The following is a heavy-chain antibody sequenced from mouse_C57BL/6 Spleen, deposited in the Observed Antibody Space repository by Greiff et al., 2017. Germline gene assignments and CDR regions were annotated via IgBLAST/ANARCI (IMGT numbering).Heavy chain of an antibody. J-gene: IGHJ4*01. D-gene: IGHD2-4*01. CDR1: GYAFSSYW. Sequence: QVQLQQSGAELVKPGASVKISCKASGYAFSSYWMNWVKQRPGKGLEWIGQIDPGDGDTNYNGKFKGKATLTADKSSSTAYMQLSSLTSEDSAVYFCARSPLYYDYDGGYAMDYWGQGTSVTVSS. V-gene: IGHV1-80*01. CDR3: ARSPLYYDYDGGYAMDY. CDR2: IDPGDGDT.